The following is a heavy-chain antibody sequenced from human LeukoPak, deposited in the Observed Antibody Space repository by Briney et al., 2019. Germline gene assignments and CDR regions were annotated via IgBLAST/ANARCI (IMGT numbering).Heavy chain of an antibody. V-gene: IGHV3-23*01. D-gene: IGHD5-24*01. CDR2: ISGSGDST. J-gene: IGHJ6*03. CDR1: EFTFSIYA. CDR3: AKGMATSTYYYYCMDV. Sequence: GGSLRLSCAASEFTFSIYAMTWVRQAPGKGLEWVSGISGSGDSTYYADSVKGRFTISRDNSKNTLYLQMNSLRAEDTAVYYCAKGMATSTYYYYCMDVWGKGTTVTVSS.